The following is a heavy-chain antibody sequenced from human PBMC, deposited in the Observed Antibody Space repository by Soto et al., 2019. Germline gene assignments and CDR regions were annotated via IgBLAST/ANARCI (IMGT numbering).Heavy chain of an antibody. Sequence: QVQLVQSGAAVKKPGSSVKVSCKASRGTFSSYTISWVRQAPGQGLEWMGRIITILGIANYAQKFQGRVTITADKSTSTTYMELSSLRSEDTAVYYCASPKPQWGSGCLFDYWGQGTLVTVSS. D-gene: IGHD2-15*01. V-gene: IGHV1-69*02. J-gene: IGHJ4*02. CDR3: ASPKPQWGSGCLFDY. CDR2: IITILGIA. CDR1: RGTFSSYT.